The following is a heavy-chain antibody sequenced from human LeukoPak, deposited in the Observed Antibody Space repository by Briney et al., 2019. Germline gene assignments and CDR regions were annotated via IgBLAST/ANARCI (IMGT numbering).Heavy chain of an antibody. CDR2: NRDKARSYRT. J-gene: IGHJ3*02. D-gene: IGHD3-16*01. CDR1: GVPLSDQH. CDR3: ARDGGEGDKSAFDI. V-gene: IGHV3-72*01. Sequence: GALRLSCAASGVPLSDQHVEWVRQAPGKGVEWIGRNRDKARSYRTHYAASVDGRFSISRDDSKNAVYLQMNSLKTEDTAVYYCARDGGEGDKSAFDIWGQGTAVTVSS.